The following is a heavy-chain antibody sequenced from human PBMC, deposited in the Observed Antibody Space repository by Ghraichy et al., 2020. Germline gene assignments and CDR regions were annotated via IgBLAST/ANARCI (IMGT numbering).Heavy chain of an antibody. CDR1: VGSMSGYY. V-gene: IGHV4-59*03. CDR3: ARGPYDNSGTAESFDV. J-gene: IGHJ3*01. D-gene: IGHD3-22*01. CDR2: LSYTGST. Sequence: SQTLSLTCTVSVGSMSGYYGSWIRQSPGKGLGCVGYLSYTGSTDYNTSLKSRVTISEDTSKNQCSLKFSFVSAADTAIYFCARGPYDNSGTAESFDVWGPGTLLTVSP.